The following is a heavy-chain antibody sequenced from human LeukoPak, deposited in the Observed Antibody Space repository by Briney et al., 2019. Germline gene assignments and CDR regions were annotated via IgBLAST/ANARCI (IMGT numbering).Heavy chain of an antibody. Sequence: SETLSLTCTVSGGSISSSTYYWGWIRQPPGKGLEWIGSVYYSGSTYYNPSLKSRVSISVDTSKNPFSLKLTSVTAADTAVYSCARRSGYDIVDYWGQGTLVTVSS. CDR2: VYYSGST. V-gene: IGHV4-39*01. D-gene: IGHD5-12*01. CDR3: ARRSGYDIVDY. J-gene: IGHJ4*02. CDR1: GGSISSSTYY.